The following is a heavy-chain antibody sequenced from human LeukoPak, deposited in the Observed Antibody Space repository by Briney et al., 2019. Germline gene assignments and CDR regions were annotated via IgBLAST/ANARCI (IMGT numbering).Heavy chain of an antibody. D-gene: IGHD3-10*01. CDR3: ASPGVRGEWFSIDY. V-gene: IGHV4-39*01. Sequence: SETVSLTCTVSGGSISSSSYYWGWVRQPPGKGLEWIGWIYYSGSTYYNPSLKSRVTISVDTSKNQFSLKLSSVTAADTAVYYCASPGVRGEWFSIDYWGQGTLVTVSS. J-gene: IGHJ4*02. CDR1: GGSISSSSYY. CDR2: IYYSGST.